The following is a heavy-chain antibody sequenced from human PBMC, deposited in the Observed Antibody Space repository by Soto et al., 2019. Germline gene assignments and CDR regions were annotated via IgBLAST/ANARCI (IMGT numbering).Heavy chain of an antibody. CDR1: GYTFTDYF. J-gene: IGHJ4*02. V-gene: IGHV1-2*02. CDR3: SREGGNTGTSDY. D-gene: IGHD1-7*01. Sequence: QVQLVQSGAEVQKPGASVTVSCKASGYTFTDYFMHWVRQAPGQGLEWMGWISPNSGDTSFAQKFQGRVTMTRDTSINTAYMELSRLRSDDMAVYYCSREGGNTGTSDYWGQGTLVTVSS. CDR2: ISPNSGDT.